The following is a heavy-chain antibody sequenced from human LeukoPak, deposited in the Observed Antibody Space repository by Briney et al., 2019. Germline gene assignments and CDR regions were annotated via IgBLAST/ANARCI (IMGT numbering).Heavy chain of an antibody. D-gene: IGHD3-22*01. CDR1: GGSISSSSYY. CDR3: ARCFTDYYDSSGYPNWFDP. V-gene: IGHV4-39*07. CDR2: IYYSGST. J-gene: IGHJ5*02. Sequence: SETLSLTCTVSGGSISSSSYYWGWIRQPPGKGLEWIGSIYYSGSTYYNPSLKSRVTISVDTSKNQFSLKLSSVTAADTVVYYCARCFTDYYDSSGYPNWFDPWGQGTLVTVSS.